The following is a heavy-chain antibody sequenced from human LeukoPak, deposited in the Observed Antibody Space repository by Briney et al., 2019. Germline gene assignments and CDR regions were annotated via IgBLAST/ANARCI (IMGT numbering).Heavy chain of an antibody. CDR1: GFTFSSYW. Sequence: GGSLRLSCAASGFTFSSYWMSWVRQAPGKGLEWVANIKQDGSEKYYVDSVKGRFTISRDNAKNSLYLQMNSLRAEDTAVYYCARPWLTVTIDAFDIWGQGTMVTVSS. CDR3: ARPWLTVTIDAFDI. CDR2: IKQDGSEK. V-gene: IGHV3-7*01. J-gene: IGHJ3*02. D-gene: IGHD1-14*01.